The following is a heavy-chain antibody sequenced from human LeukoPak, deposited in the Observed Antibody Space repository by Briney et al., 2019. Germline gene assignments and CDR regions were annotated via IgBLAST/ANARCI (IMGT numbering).Heavy chain of an antibody. CDR2: IYSGGST. CDR1: GFTVSSNY. J-gene: IGHJ4*02. CDR3: ARGKSGIYTRPFDY. D-gene: IGHD1-26*01. Sequence: GGSLRLSCAASGFTVSSNYMSWVRQAPGKGLEWVSVIYSGGSTHYADSVKGRFTISRDKSKNMLSLQMNSLRAEDTAVYYCARGKSGIYTRPFDYWGQGTLVTVSS. V-gene: IGHV3-66*01.